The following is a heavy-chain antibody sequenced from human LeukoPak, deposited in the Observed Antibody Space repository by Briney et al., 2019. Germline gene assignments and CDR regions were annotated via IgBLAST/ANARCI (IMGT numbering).Heavy chain of an antibody. CDR3: AITYCDFWSGYSPFDP. Sequence: ASVKVSCKASGYTFTSYDINWVRQATGQGLEWMGWMNPNSGNTGYAQKFQGRVTMTRNTSISTAYMELSSLRSEDTAVYYCAITYCDFWSGYSPFDPWGQGTLVTVSS. CDR2: MNPNSGNT. D-gene: IGHD3-3*01. V-gene: IGHV1-8*01. J-gene: IGHJ5*02. CDR1: GYTFTSYD.